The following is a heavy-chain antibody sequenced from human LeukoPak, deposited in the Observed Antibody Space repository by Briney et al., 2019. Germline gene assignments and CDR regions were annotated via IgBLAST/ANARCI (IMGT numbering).Heavy chain of an antibody. J-gene: IGHJ4*02. CDR2: ISGSGGST. V-gene: IGHV3-23*01. CDR3: ARWAGYSNGAFDY. Sequence: PGGSLRLSCAASGFTFSSYAMSWVRQAPGKGLEWVSAISGSGGSTYYADSVKGRFTISRDNSKNTLYLQMDSLRAEDTAVYYCARWAGYSNGAFDYWGQGTLVTVSS. D-gene: IGHD6-19*01. CDR1: GFTFSSYA.